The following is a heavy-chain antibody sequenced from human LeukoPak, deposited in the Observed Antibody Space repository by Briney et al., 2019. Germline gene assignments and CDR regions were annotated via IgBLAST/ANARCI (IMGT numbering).Heavy chain of an antibody. J-gene: IGHJ4*02. V-gene: IGHV1-2*06. CDR1: GGTFSSYA. Sequence: GASVKVSCKASGGTFSSYAISWVRQAPGQGLEWMGRINPNSGGTNYAQKFQGRVTMTRDTSISTAYMELSRLRSDDTAVYYCARRSSGSYAFDYWGQGTLVTVSS. CDR2: INPNSGGT. D-gene: IGHD1-26*01. CDR3: ARRSSGSYAFDY.